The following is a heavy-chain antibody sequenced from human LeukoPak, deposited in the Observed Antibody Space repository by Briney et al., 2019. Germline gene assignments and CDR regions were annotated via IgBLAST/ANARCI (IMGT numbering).Heavy chain of an antibody. Sequence: ASVKVSCKASGYTFTTYDINWVRQAPGQGLERMGYVNTNSGNTGYARKFQGRVTITRTTSISTVYMELRSLRYEDTAVYYCARRSGSGRNPFHIWGHGTLVTVSS. CDR2: VNTNSGNT. D-gene: IGHD3-10*01. CDR3: ARRSGSGRNPFHI. CDR1: GYTFTTYD. V-gene: IGHV1-8*03. J-gene: IGHJ3*02.